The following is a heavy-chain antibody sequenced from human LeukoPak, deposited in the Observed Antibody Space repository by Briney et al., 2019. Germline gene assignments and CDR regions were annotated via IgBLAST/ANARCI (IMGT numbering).Heavy chain of an antibody. V-gene: IGHV1-2*06. Sequence: ASVKVSCKASGYTFTGYYIHWVRQAPGQGLEWMGRINPNSDVTNYAQKFRGRVTMTRDTSISTAYMELSSLRSDDTAVYYCARDQHDFWSGYNWDVYYFDYWGQGTLVTVSS. CDR2: INPNSDVT. CDR3: ARDQHDFWSGYNWDVYYFDY. J-gene: IGHJ4*02. D-gene: IGHD3-3*01. CDR1: GYTFTGYY.